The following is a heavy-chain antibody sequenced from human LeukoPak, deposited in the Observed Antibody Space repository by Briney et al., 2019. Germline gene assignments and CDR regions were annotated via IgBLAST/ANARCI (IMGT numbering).Heavy chain of an antibody. CDR1: GGSISSGNYY. Sequence: TSGTLSLTCTVSGGSISSGNYYWRWIRQQPGKGLEWIGYIYYSESTYYNPSLKSRVSISVDTSKNQFSLKLSSVTAADTAVYYCARGTYWYFDLWGRGTLVTVSS. V-gene: IGHV4-31*03. CDR2: IYYSEST. CDR3: ARGTYWYFDL. J-gene: IGHJ2*01.